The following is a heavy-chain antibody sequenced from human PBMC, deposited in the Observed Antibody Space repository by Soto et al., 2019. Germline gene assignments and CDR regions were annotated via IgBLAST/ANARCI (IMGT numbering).Heavy chain of an antibody. J-gene: IGHJ6*02. V-gene: IGHV3-23*01. CDR2: ITDSGSNT. CDR3: AKGRSYYYYYGVDV. Sequence: GGSLRLSCAASGFTFSSYAMHWVRQAPGKGLEWVSDITDSGSNTYYADSVKGRFTISRDNSKSTLYLQMNSLRAEDTALYYCAKGRSYYYYYGVDVWGQGTTVTVSS. CDR1: GFTFSSYA.